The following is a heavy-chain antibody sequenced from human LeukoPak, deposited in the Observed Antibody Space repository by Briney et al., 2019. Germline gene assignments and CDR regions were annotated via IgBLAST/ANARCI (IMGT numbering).Heavy chain of an antibody. D-gene: IGHD6-6*01. V-gene: IGHV3-33*06. CDR2: IWYDGSNK. CDR1: GFTFSSYG. CDR3: AKDLLERELVLDY. J-gene: IGHJ4*02. Sequence: GGSLRLSCAASGFTFSSYGMHWVRQAPGKGLEWVAVIWYDGSNKYYADSVKGRFTISRDNSKNTLYLQMNSLRAEDTAVYYCAKDLLERELVLDYWGQGTLVAVSS.